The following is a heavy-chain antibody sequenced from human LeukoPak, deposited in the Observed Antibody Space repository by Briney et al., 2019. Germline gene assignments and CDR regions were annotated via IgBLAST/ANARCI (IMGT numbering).Heavy chain of an antibody. CDR1: GGSISNSSYS. CDR3: AFSSSWADAFDI. D-gene: IGHD6-13*01. Sequence: SETLSLTCTVSGGSISNSSYSWGWIRQPPGKGLEWIGSIYYSGSTYYNPSLKSRVTISVDTSKNQFSLKLSSVTAADTAVYYCAFSSSWADAFDIWGQGTMVTVSS. J-gene: IGHJ3*02. CDR2: IYYSGST. V-gene: IGHV4-39*01.